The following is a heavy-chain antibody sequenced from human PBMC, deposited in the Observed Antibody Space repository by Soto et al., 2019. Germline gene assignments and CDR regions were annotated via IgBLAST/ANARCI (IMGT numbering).Heavy chain of an antibody. CDR3: VRSKGGYSYGTPFDY. D-gene: IGHD5-18*01. J-gene: IGHJ4*02. CDR1: GFTFDDYA. Sequence: EVQLEESGGALVQPGRSLRLSCAASGFTFDDYAMYWVRQVLGKGLEWVSSISWNSGNIGYADSVKGRFTTSRDNAENXLYLXMNSLRPEDTALYYCVRSKGGYSYGTPFDYWGQGTLVTVSS. V-gene: IGHV3-9*01. CDR2: ISWNSGNI.